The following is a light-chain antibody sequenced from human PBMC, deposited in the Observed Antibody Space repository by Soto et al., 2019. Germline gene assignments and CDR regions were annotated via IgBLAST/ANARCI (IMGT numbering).Light chain of an antibody. CDR2: EVR. J-gene: IGLJ3*02. CDR1: MRDVGAYNL. V-gene: IGLV2-14*01. Sequence: QSALTQPASVSGSAGQSITISCSGSMRDVGAYNLVSWYQQHPGTAPKLIIYEVRNRPSGISSRFSGSRSGNTASLTISGLQSEDEGDYYCSSYAGSNNLVFGGETKVTVL. CDR3: SSYAGSNNLV.